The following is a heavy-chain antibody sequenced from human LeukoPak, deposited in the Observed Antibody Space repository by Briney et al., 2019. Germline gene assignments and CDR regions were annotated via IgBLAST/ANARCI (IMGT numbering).Heavy chain of an antibody. V-gene: IGHV3-30*01. CDR2: ISYDGSNK. CDR1: GLTFSSYA. CDR3: ARERPTYSDSSGFRPDYFQH. J-gene: IGHJ1*01. D-gene: IGHD3-22*01. Sequence: GGSLRLSLAASGLTFSSYAMDWVRHAPGKGLEWGAVISYDGSNKYYADTVKGRFTISRDSSKNTLYLHMTTLRAEDTAVYYWARERPTYSDSSGFRPDYFQHWGQGTLVTVSS.